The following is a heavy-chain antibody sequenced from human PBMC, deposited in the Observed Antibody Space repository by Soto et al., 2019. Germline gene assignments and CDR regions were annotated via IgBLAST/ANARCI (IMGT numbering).Heavy chain of an antibody. J-gene: IGHJ4*02. CDR2: ISVYNGNT. V-gene: IGHV1-18*01. D-gene: IGHD3-9*01. Sequence: QVQLVQSGAEVKKPGASVKVSCKASGYSFTNYGISWVRQAPGQGLEWMGRISVYNGNTNYVQKVEGRVTMTTDTSTSKAYMELMSMRSDDTDVSYRVREGMRYFKWLEYFDYWGQGSLVTVSS. CDR3: VREGMRYFKWLEYFDY. CDR1: GYSFTNYG.